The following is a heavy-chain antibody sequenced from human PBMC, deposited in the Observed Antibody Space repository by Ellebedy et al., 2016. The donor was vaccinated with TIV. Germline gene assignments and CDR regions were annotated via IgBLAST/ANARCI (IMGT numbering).Heavy chain of an antibody. J-gene: IGHJ4*02. D-gene: IGHD2/OR15-2a*01. CDR3: ARTPLNLRIETDYFDY. CDR2: ITAYDGTT. CDR1: GYPFTSYN. Sequence: AASVKVSCKASGYPFTSYNINWVRQAPGQGLEWMGWITAYDGTTNYAQKLQGRVTMTTDTSTSTAYMELRSLRSDDTAVYYCARTPLNLRIETDYFDYWGQGTLVTVSS. V-gene: IGHV1-18*01.